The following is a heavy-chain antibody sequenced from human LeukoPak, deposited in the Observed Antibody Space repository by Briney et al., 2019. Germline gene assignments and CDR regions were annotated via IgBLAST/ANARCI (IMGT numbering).Heavy chain of an antibody. D-gene: IGHD6-13*01. J-gene: IGHJ6*03. CDR1: GFTFSSFG. CDR2: IRYDGIAI. Sequence: GGSLRLSCAASGFTFSSFGMNWVRQAPGKGLEWVTFIRYDGIAIQYADSVKGRFTISRDSSKNALYLQMISLRPEDTAVYFCAKGTSGIIAGGHVYYMDVWGKGTTVTISS. CDR3: AKGTSGIIAGGHVYYMDV. V-gene: IGHV3-30*02.